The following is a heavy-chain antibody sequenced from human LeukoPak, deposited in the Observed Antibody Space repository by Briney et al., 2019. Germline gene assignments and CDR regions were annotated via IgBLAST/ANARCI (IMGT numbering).Heavy chain of an antibody. D-gene: IGHD5-12*01. CDR2: IYYSGST. Sequence: SETLSLTCTVSGGSISSSSYYWGWIRQPPGKGLEWIGSIYYSGSTYYNPSLKSRVTISVGTSKNQFSLKLSSVTAADTAVYYCARYSGYDNWYFDLWGRGTLVTVSS. CDR3: ARYSGYDNWYFDL. J-gene: IGHJ2*01. CDR1: GGSISSSSYY. V-gene: IGHV4-39*07.